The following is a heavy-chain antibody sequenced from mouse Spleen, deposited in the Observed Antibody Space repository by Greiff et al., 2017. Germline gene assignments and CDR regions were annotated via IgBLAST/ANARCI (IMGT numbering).Heavy chain of an antibody. Sequence: EVQRVESGGGLVQPGGSLKLSCATSGFTFSDYYMYWVRQTPEKRLEWVAYISNGGGSTYYPDTVKGRFTISRDNAKNTLYLQMSRLKSEDTAMYYCARQTYYRYDGYAMDYWGQGTSVTVSS. V-gene: IGHV5-12*02. D-gene: IGHD2-14*01. CDR1: GFTFSDYY. J-gene: IGHJ4*01. CDR3: ARQTYYRYDGYAMDY. CDR2: ISNGGGST.